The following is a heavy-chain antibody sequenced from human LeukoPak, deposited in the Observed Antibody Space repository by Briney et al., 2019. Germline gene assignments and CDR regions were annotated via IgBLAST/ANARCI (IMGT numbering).Heavy chain of an antibody. V-gene: IGHV3-7*01. CDR3: TRENWHLDY. CDR1: GFIFSSYW. Sequence: GGSLRLSCAASGFIFSSYWMSWVRQAPGKGLEWVGNINQDGSEKYYGDSVKDRFTISRDNAKNSLYLQMNSLRAEDAAVYYCTRENWHLDYWGQGNLVTVSS. CDR2: INQDGSEK. J-gene: IGHJ4*02.